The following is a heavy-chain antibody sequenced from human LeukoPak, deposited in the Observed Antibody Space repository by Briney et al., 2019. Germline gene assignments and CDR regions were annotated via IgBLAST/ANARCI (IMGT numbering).Heavy chain of an antibody. CDR2: ISPTGSTT. CDR1: GFSFCGHW. CDR3: ARGPNSNWSGLDF. D-gene: IGHD6-6*01. J-gene: IGHJ4*02. Sequence: GGSLRLSCTASGFSFCGHWMHWARQLPGKGLVWVSRISPTGSTTSYADSVKGRFTVSRDNAKNTLYLQVNNLRAEDTAVYYCARGPNSNWSGLDFWGQGTLLTASS. V-gene: IGHV3-74*01.